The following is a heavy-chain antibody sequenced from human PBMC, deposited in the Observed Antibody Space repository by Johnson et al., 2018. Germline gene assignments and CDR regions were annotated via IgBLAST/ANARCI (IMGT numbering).Heavy chain of an antibody. V-gene: IGHV4-59*11. CDR3: ARGGGADYYYGMDV. CDR1: GGSISSHY. Sequence: QVQLQESGPGLVKPSETLSLTCTVSGGSISSHYWSWIRQPPGKGLEWIGYIYYSGSTNYNPSLQSRVTISVDTSKNQFSLKLSSVTAAGTAVYYCARGGGADYYYGMDVWGQGTTVTVSS. CDR2: IYYSGST. J-gene: IGHJ6*02. D-gene: IGHD1-26*01.